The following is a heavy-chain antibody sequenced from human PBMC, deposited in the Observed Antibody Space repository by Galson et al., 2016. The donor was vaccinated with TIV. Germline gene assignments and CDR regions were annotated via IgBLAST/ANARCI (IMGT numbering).Heavy chain of an antibody. CDR3: TTDLGYCLTTSCSLGLDA. CDR2: ISWNSDKK. D-gene: IGHD2-2*01. J-gene: IGHJ5*02. Sequence: SLRLSCAASGFTFDEYAIHWVRQGPGKGLEWLSSISWNSDKKLYAASVKGRFTISRDNAKNSLSLQMNSLRPEDTALYFCTTDLGYCLTTSCSLGLDAWGQGTLVTVSS. V-gene: IGHV3-9*01. CDR1: GFTFDEYA.